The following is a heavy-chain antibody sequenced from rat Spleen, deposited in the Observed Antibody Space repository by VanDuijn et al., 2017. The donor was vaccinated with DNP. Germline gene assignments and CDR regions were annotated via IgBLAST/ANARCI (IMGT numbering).Heavy chain of an antibody. CDR3: AIYAYSGDNWVGY. D-gene: IGHD1-1*01. CDR2: IRSSGGNT. V-gene: IGHV5-31*01. J-gene: IGHJ3*01. Sequence: EVQLVESGGDLVQPGRSLKLSCVVSRFTFNNYWMTWIRQVPGKGLEWVASIRSSGGNTYYPDSVKGRFTISRDVAKNTLYLQMNSLRSEDTSTYHCAIYAYSGDNWVGYWGQGTLVTVSS. CDR1: RFTFNNYW.